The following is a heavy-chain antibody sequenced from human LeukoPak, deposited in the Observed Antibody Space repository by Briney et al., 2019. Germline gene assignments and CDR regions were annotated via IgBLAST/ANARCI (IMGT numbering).Heavy chain of an antibody. V-gene: IGHV5-51*01. CDR3: ARQLRRWEPLPSDAFDI. D-gene: IGHD1-26*01. CDR2: IYPGDSDT. Sequence: GESLKISCKGSGYSFTSYWIGWVRQLPGKGLEWMGIIYPGDSDTRYSPSFQGQVTISADKSISTAYLQWSSLKASDTAMYYCARQLRRWEPLPSDAFDIWGQGTMVTVSS. J-gene: IGHJ3*02. CDR1: GYSFTSYW.